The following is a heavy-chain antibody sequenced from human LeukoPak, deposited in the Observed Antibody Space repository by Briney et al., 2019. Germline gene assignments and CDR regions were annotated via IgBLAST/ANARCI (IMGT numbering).Heavy chain of an antibody. D-gene: IGHD6-19*01. Sequence: TGGSLRLSCAASGFTVSNKYMSWVRQAPGKGLEWVSVIYSGGTTYYADSVKGRFTISRDNSKNTLYLQMNSLRAEDTAVYYCARGEEPIGIAVAPFDYWGQGTLVTVSS. CDR2: IYSGGTT. J-gene: IGHJ4*02. CDR1: GFTVSNKY. CDR3: ARGEEPIGIAVAPFDY. V-gene: IGHV3-53*05.